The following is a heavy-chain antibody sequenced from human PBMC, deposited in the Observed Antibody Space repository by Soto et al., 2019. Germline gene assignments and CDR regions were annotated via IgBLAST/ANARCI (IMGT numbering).Heavy chain of an antibody. Sequence: SVKVSCKASGGTFSSYAISWVRQAPGQGLEWMGGIIPIFGTANYAQKFQGRVTITADESTSTAYMELSSLRSEDTAVYYCAREGYGSGSYSHYYNYGMDVWGQGTTVTVSS. CDR2: IIPIFGTA. D-gene: IGHD3-10*01. J-gene: IGHJ6*02. V-gene: IGHV1-69*13. CDR1: GGTFSSYA. CDR3: AREGYGSGSYSHYYNYGMDV.